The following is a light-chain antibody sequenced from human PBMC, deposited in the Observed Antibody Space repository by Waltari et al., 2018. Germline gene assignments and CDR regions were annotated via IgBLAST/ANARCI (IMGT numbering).Light chain of an antibody. CDR1: QSINNW. V-gene: IGKV1-5*01. J-gene: IGKJ2*01. CDR3: QHYHSYSPGYT. CDR2: DAS. Sequence: DIQMTQSPSTLSASVGDRGTIPCRASQSINNWLAWYQQKPGKAPKLLIYDASTLVSGVPSRFSGGGSETEFTLTITSMQPDDFATYYCQHYHSYSPGYTFGQGTKLEIK.